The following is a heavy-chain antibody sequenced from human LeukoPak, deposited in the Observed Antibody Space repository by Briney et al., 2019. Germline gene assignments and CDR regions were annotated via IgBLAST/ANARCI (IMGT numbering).Heavy chain of an antibody. V-gene: IGHV4-59*01. J-gene: IGHJ4*02. CDR3: ARAKATTEFDY. Sequence: PSETLSLTCTVSGGSISSYYWSWIRQPPGKGLEWIGYIYYSGSTNYNPSLKSRDTISVDTSKNQFSLKLSSVTAADTAVYYCARAKATTEFDYWGQGTLVTVSS. CDR2: IYYSGST. CDR1: GGSISSYY. D-gene: IGHD5-24*01.